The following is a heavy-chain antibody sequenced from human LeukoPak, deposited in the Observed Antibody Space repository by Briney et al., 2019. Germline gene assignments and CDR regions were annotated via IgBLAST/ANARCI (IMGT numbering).Heavy chain of an antibody. J-gene: IGHJ4*02. CDR2: TYYRSKWYN. D-gene: IGHD6-19*01. CDR1: GDSVSSNSAA. CDR3: ARAQAVAGTSSFDY. V-gene: IGHV6-1*01. Sequence: SQTLSLTCAISGDSVSSNSAAWNWIRQSPSRGLEWLGRTYYRSKWYNDYAVSVKSRITINPDTSKNRFSLQLNSVTPEDTAVYYCARAQAVAGTSSFDYWGQGTLVTVSS.